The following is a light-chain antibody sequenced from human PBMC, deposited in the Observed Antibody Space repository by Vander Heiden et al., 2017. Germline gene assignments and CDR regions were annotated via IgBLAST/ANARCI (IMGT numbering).Light chain of an antibody. Sequence: QSVLPQPPSASGTPGQRVTISCSGSSTNIGSNTVNWYQQLPGPAPKLLIYSNNQRPSGVPDRFSGSKSGTSASLAISGLQSEDEADYYCAAWDDSLNGDVVFGGGTKLTVL. CDR1: STNIGSNT. V-gene: IGLV1-44*01. CDR2: SNN. CDR3: AAWDDSLNGDVV. J-gene: IGLJ2*01.